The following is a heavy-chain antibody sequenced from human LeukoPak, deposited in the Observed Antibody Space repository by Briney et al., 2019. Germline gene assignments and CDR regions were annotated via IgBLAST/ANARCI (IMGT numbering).Heavy chain of an antibody. CDR3: ARGIGYCSSTSCRNWFDP. CDR2: ISAYNGNT. Sequence: ASVKVSCKASGYTFTSHGISWVRQAPGQGLEWMGWISAYNGNTNYAQKLQGRVTMTTDTSTSTAYMELRSLRSDDTAVYYCARGIGYCSSTSCRNWFDPWGQGTLVTVSS. V-gene: IGHV1-18*01. J-gene: IGHJ5*02. D-gene: IGHD2-2*01. CDR1: GYTFTSHG.